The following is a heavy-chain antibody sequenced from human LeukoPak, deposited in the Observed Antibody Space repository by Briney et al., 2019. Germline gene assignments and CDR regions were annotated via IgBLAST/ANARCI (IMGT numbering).Heavy chain of an antibody. V-gene: IGHV3-66*01. Sequence: GGSLRLSCVASGFIVSNNYLNWVRQAPGKGLEWLSIIYVDNNVYYADSVKGRFTISRDTSRNTVYLQMNSLTDEDTAVYYCARDPGYSYALDYWGRGTLVTVSS. CDR3: ARDPGYSYALDY. D-gene: IGHD5-18*01. J-gene: IGHJ4*02. CDR2: IYVDNNV. CDR1: GFIVSNNY.